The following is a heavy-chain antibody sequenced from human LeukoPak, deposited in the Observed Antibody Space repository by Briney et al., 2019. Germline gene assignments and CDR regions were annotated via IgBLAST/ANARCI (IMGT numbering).Heavy chain of an antibody. CDR3: ARDKYSSGWYYFDY. CDR2: IYHSGST. CDR1: GDSISSYY. J-gene: IGHJ4*02. V-gene: IGHV4-38-2*02. D-gene: IGHD6-19*01. Sequence: SETLSLTCSVSGDSISSYYWNWIRQPPGKGLEWIGSIYHSGSTYYNPSLKSRVTISVDTSKNQFSLKLSSVTAADTAVYYCARDKYSSGWYYFDYWGQGTLVTVSS.